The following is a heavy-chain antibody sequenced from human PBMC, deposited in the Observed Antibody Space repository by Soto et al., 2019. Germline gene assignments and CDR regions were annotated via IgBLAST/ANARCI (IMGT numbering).Heavy chain of an antibody. Sequence: QVQLEESGGGVVQPGRSLRLSCAASGFTFSIYGMHWVRQAPGKGLEWVAVIWYDGSNKYYADSVKGRFTISRDNSKNTLYLQMNSRRGEDTAVYYCAVSGDYYYGMAVWGQGTRVTVSS. D-gene: IGHD7-27*01. CDR3: AVSGDYYYGMAV. J-gene: IGHJ6*02. CDR2: IWYDGSNK. CDR1: GFTFSIYG. V-gene: IGHV3-33*01.